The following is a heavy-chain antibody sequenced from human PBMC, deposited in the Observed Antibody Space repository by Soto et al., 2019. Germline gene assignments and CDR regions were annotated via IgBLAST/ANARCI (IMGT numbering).Heavy chain of an antibody. CDR1: GFTFSSYA. D-gene: IGHD3-10*01. CDR2: ISGSGGST. V-gene: IGHV3-23*01. J-gene: IGHJ3*02. Sequence: GGSLRLSCAASGFTFSSYAMSWVRQAPGKGLEWVSAISGSGGSTYYADSVKGRFTISRDNSKNTLYLQMNSLRAEDTAVYYCAKDLYYYGSGRDAFDIWCQATMVTVS. CDR3: AKDLYYYGSGRDAFDI.